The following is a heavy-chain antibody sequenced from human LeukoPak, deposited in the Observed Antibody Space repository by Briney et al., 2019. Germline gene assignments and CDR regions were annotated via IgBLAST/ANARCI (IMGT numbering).Heavy chain of an antibody. D-gene: IGHD6-6*01. V-gene: IGHV3-53*01. CDR1: GFTLSSNY. J-gene: IGHJ4*02. CDR3: ARGKAQLVLFDY. Sequence: GGSLRLSCAPSGFTLSSNYMSWVRQAPGKGLEWVSVIYSGGSTYYADSVKGRFTISRDNSKNTLYLQMNSLRAEDTAVYYCARGKAQLVLFDYWGEGSLVTDCS. CDR2: IYSGGST.